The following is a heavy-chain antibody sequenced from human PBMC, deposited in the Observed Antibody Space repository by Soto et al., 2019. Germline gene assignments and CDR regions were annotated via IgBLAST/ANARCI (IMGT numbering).Heavy chain of an antibody. D-gene: IGHD4-17*01. CDR2: IYFSGST. J-gene: IGHJ4*02. V-gene: IGHV4-31*03. CDR3: AKMTTDARFDY. Sequence: SETLSLTCTVSGGSISSGGYYWSWIRQHPGKGLEWIGYIYFSGSTYYSPSLKSRVTISVVTSKKQFSLKLRSVTAADTAVYYCAKMTTDARFDYWGQGTLVTVSS. CDR1: GGSISSGGYY.